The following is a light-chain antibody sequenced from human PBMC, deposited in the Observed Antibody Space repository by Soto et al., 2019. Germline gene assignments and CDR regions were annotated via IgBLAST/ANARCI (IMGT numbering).Light chain of an antibody. CDR3: QKYSSVPV. V-gene: IGKV1-27*01. Sequence: DIQMTQSPTSLSASVGDRGTFTCRASQDIRNFVAWYQQTPGKAPKLLIYAASTLQSGVPSRFSGSGSGTDFTLTINSLQPEDVATYSCQKYSSVPVFGPGTKVEIK. CDR1: QDIRNF. CDR2: AAS. J-gene: IGKJ3*01.